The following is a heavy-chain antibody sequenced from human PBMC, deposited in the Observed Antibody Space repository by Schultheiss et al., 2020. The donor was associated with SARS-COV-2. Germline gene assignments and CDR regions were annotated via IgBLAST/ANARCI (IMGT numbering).Heavy chain of an antibody. D-gene: IGHD3-10*01. CDR3: AKRHSGSGSYYNPLDY. CDR2: ISWNSGSI. V-gene: IGHV3-9*01. J-gene: IGHJ4*02. CDR1: GFTFSSYA. Sequence: GGSLRLSCAASGFTFSSYAMHWVRQAPGKGLEWVSGISWNSGSIGYADSVKGRFTISRDNSKNTLYLQMNSLRADDTAVYYCAKRHSGSGSYYNPLDYWGQGTLVTVSS.